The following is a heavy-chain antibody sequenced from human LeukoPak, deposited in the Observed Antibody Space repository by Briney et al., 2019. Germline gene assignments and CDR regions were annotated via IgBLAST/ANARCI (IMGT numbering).Heavy chain of an antibody. J-gene: IGHJ6*03. Sequence: ASVKVSCKVSGYTLTELSMHWVRQAPGKGLEWMGGFDPEDGETIYAQKFQGGVTMTEDTSTDTAYMELSSLRSEDTAVYYCATRDPAAPLRTPFYYYYYYMDVWGKGTTVTVSS. D-gene: IGHD2-15*01. CDR2: FDPEDGET. CDR1: GYTLTELS. V-gene: IGHV1-24*01. CDR3: ATRDPAAPLRTPFYYYYYYMDV.